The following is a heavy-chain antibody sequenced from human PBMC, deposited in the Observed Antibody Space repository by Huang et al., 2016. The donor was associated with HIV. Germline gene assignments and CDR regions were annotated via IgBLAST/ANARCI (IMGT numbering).Heavy chain of an antibody. V-gene: IGHV3-23*01. J-gene: IGHJ4*02. CDR1: GFSFSSSA. CDR2: VSNSASSR. D-gene: IGHD3-22*01. CDR3: AKDLVTYDSSGSV. Sequence: EVHLLESGGGLVQPGGSLRLSCAASGFSFSSSAMSWVRQAPGRGLGWVSTVSNSASSRHYSDAVRGRFTISRDNSKDTLYLQMNSLRAEDTALYYCAKDLVTYDSSGSVWGQGTLVTVSS.